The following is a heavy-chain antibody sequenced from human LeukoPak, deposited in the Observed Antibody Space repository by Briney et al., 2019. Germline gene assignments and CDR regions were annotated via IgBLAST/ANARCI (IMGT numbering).Heavy chain of an antibody. Sequence: GGSLRLSCAASGFSFSSHGMSWVRQASGKGLEWVSGIIGGAGSTYYADSVKGRFTISGDNSKNTLFLQMNSLRAEDTAVYYCAHGAMYQLDYWGQGTLVTVSS. CDR1: GFSFSSHG. D-gene: IGHD2-2*01. J-gene: IGHJ4*02. CDR3: AHGAMYQLDY. V-gene: IGHV3-23*01. CDR2: IIGGAGST.